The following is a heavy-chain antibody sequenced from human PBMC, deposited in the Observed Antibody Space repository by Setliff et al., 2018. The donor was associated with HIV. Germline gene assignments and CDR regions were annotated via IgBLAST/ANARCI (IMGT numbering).Heavy chain of an antibody. CDR1: GGSISSGSYY. CDR3: ARGLSSPFATGL. Sequence: PSETLSLTCTVSGGSISSGSYYWGWIRQPAGKGLEWIGHIYTSGSTNYNPSLKSRVTISIDNSKKQFSLKVRSVTAADTAVYFCARGLSSPFATGLWGQGTLVTVSS. J-gene: IGHJ4*02. D-gene: IGHD6-13*01. V-gene: IGHV4-61*09. CDR2: IYTSGST.